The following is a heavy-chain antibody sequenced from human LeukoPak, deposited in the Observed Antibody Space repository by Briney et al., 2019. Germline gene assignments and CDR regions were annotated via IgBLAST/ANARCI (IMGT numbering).Heavy chain of an antibody. Sequence: SETLSLTCTVSGGSIGSYYCSWIRQTPGKGLEWIGYIYDSGSTKYNPSLKSRVTISVDTSKNQFSLKLSSVTAADTAVYYCARISYGSGSYHNWFDPWGQGTLVTVSS. CDR1: GGSIGSYY. CDR2: IYDSGST. D-gene: IGHD3-10*01. V-gene: IGHV4-59*08. CDR3: ARISYGSGSYHNWFDP. J-gene: IGHJ5*02.